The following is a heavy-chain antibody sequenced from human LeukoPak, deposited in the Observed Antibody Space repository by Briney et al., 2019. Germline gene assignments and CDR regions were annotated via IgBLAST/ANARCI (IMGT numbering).Heavy chain of an antibody. V-gene: IGHV4-59*01. CDR1: GGSISSYY. CDR2: IYYSGST. Sequence: SETLSLTCTVSGGSISSYYWSWIRQPPGKGLEWIGYIYYSGSTNYNPSLKSRVTISVDTSKNQFSLKLSSVSAADTAVYYCAGGFIAPAAFDIWGQGTMVTVSS. CDR3: AGGFIAPAAFDI. D-gene: IGHD6-13*01. J-gene: IGHJ3*02.